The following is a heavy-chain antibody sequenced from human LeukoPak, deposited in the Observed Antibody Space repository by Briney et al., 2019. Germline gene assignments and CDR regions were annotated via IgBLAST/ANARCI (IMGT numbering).Heavy chain of an antibody. V-gene: IGHV1-69*04. CDR3: ARDSDRWAGYCSSTSCYTRGLFDY. Sequence: SVKVCCKASGGTFSSYAISWVRQAPGQGVEWMGRTIPILGVANYAQKFQGRVTITADKSTSTAYMELSSLRSEDTAVYYCARDSDRWAGYCSSTSCYTRGLFDYWGQGTLVTVSS. D-gene: IGHD2-2*02. CDR1: GGTFSSYA. J-gene: IGHJ4*02. CDR2: TIPILGVA.